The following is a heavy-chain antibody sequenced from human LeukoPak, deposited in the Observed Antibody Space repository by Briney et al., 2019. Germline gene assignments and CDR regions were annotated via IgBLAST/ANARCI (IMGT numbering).Heavy chain of an antibody. CDR3: ARTRGQWLVMTFDY. CDR1: GGSFSGYY. Sequence: SETLSLTCAVYGGSFSGYYWSWIRQPPGKGLEWIGEINHSGSTNYNPSLKSRVTISVDTSKNQFSLKLSSVIAADTAVYYCARTRGQWLVMTFDYWGQGTLVTVSS. D-gene: IGHD6-19*01. CDR2: INHSGST. J-gene: IGHJ4*02. V-gene: IGHV4-34*01.